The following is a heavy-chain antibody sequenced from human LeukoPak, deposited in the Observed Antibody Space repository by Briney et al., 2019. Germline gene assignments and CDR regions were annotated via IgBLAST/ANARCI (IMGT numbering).Heavy chain of an antibody. CDR3: AKDPRRYSRTGGYFDY. CDR2: ISGDGASA. D-gene: IGHD6-13*01. J-gene: IGHJ4*02. Sequence: GGSLRLSCAASGFTFSNYAMSWVRQAPGKGLEWVSAISGDGASAYYADSVKGRFTISRDNSKSTLYLQMNSLRAEDTAVYYCAKDPRRYSRTGGYFDYWGQGTLVTVSS. V-gene: IGHV3-23*01. CDR1: GFTFSNYA.